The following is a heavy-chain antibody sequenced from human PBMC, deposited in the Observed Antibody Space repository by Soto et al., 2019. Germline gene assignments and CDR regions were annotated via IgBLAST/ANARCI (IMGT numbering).Heavy chain of an antibody. CDR1: GFTFSSYA. V-gene: IGHV3-23*01. CDR3: AKSSLLWFGELFYFDY. Sequence: GSLRLSCAASGFTFSSYAMSWVRQAPGKGLEWVSAISGSGGSTYYADSVKGRFTISRDNSKNTLYLQMNSLRAEDTAVYYCAKSSLLWFGELFYFDYWGQGTLVTVSS. J-gene: IGHJ4*02. D-gene: IGHD3-10*01. CDR2: ISGSGGST.